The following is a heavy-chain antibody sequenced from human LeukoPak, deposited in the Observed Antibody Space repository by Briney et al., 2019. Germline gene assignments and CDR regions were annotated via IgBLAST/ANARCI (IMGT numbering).Heavy chain of an antibody. Sequence: GGSLRLSCAASGITFSTSGLSWVRQAPGKGLEWVSIISSDGSAKHYADSVKGRFTISRDNSKNTLYLQLNSLRGEDTAVYYCAKQGNGNLQNWGQGTLVTVSS. CDR3: AKQGNGNLQN. CDR2: ISSDGSAK. CDR1: GITFSTSG. J-gene: IGHJ1*01. V-gene: IGHV3-30*18. D-gene: IGHD1-14*01.